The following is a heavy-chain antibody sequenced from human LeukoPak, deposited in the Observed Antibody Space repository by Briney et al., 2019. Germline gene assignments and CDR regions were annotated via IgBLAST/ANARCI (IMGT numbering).Heavy chain of an antibody. Sequence: GGSLRLSCAASGFTFSSYGLHWVRQAPGKGLEWVAVIWYDGSNKYYADSVKGRFTISRDNSKTTLYLQMNSLRAEDTAVYYCARDRISGGTSGTTGSTYRPGYFDYWGQGTRSPSPQ. D-gene: IGHD1-1*01. V-gene: IGHV3-33*01. CDR2: IWYDGSNK. CDR3: ARDRISGGTSGTTGSTYRPGYFDY. CDR1: GFTFSSYG. J-gene: IGHJ4*02.